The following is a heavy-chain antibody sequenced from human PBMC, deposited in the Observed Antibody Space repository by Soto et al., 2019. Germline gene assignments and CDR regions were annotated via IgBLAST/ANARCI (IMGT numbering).Heavy chain of an antibody. J-gene: IGHJ4*02. CDR2: ISGSGGST. V-gene: IGHV3-23*01. CDR3: AKVNSGYKADPSSYYFDY. Sequence: GGSLRLSCAASGFTFSSYAMSWVRQAPGKGLEWVSAISGSGGSTYYADSVKGRFTTSRDNSKNTLYLQMNSLRAEDTAVYYCAKVNSGYKADPSSYYFDYWGQGTLVTVSS. D-gene: IGHD6-25*01. CDR1: GFTFSSYA.